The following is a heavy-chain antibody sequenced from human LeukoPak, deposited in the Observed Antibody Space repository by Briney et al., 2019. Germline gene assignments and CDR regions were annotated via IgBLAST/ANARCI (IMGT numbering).Heavy chain of an antibody. V-gene: IGHV1-46*01. CDR1: GSTFTNYY. D-gene: IGHD3-10*01. CDR3: ARGGLGSQASFDY. CDR2: INPSGGTT. Sequence: GASVKVSCKASGSTFTNYYLHWVRQAPGQGLEWMGIINPSGGTTTYAQKFQGRLTVTRDTSTSTVYMELSSLRPEDTAMYYCARGGLGSQASFDYWGQGTLVTVSS. J-gene: IGHJ4*02.